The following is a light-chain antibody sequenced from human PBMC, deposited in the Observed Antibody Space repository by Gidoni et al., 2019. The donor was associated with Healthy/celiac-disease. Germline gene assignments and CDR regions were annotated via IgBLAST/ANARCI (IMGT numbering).Light chain of an antibody. CDR1: QSISSW. CDR3: QQYNSYSVT. V-gene: IGKV1-5*03. CDR2: KAS. Sequence: DIQLPQSPSTLSASVGDRVTITCRASQSISSWLAWYQQKPGKAPKLLIYKASSLESGVPSRFSGSGSGTEFTLTISSLQPDDFATYYCQQYNSYSVTFGQGTKVEIK. J-gene: IGKJ1*01.